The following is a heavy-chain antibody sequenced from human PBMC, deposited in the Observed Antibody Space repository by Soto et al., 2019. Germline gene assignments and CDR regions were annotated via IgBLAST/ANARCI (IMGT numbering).Heavy chain of an antibody. CDR2: IGTYSGDT. Sequence: QVHLVQSGVEVKTPGASVKVSCQASGYTFFTYDISWVRQAPGQGLEWMGWIGTYSGDTKYAQKFQGRLTMTTDTSTTTAYLELRSLRSDDTAVYYCARHHGPTTSENWFDPWGQGTLVTVSS. CDR1: GYTFFTYD. D-gene: IGHD5-12*01. J-gene: IGHJ5*02. CDR3: ARHHGPTTSENWFDP. V-gene: IGHV1-18*01.